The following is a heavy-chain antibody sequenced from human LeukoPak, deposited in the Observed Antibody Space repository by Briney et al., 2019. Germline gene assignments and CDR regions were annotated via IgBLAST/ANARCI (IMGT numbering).Heavy chain of an antibody. D-gene: IGHD5-12*01. CDR3: ATGEVATPFDY. J-gene: IGHJ4*02. Sequence: GASVKVSCNASGGSFSNYALNWVRQAPGQGLEWMGRIIPILGIAHYAQKFQGRVTITADKSTRTAYMELSSLRSEDTAVYYCATGEVATPFDYWGQGTLVTVSS. V-gene: IGHV1-69*04. CDR2: IIPILGIA. CDR1: GGSFSNYA.